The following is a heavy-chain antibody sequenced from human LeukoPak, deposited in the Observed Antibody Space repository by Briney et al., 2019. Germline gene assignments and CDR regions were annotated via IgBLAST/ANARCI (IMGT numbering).Heavy chain of an antibody. V-gene: IGHV3-21*01. CDR3: ARDRVVAGYYYGMDV. D-gene: IGHD3-10*01. CDR1: GFTFSS. Sequence: GGSLRLSCAASGFTFSSMNWVRQAPAKGLEWVSSISSSSSYIYYADPVKGRVTISRDNAKNSLYLQMNSLRAEDTAVYYCARDRVVAGYYYGMDVWGKGTTVTVSS. J-gene: IGHJ6*04. CDR2: ISSSSSYI.